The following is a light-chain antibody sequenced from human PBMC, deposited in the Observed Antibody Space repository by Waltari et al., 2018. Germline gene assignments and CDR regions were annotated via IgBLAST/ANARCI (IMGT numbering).Light chain of an antibody. CDR2: GAS. CDR1: QSVSIN. J-gene: IGKJ1*01. V-gene: IGKV3-15*01. Sequence: EIVMTQSPATLSVSPGERATLSCRASQSVSINLAWYQQNPGQPPRLLIYGASTRATGVPARFSGRGSGTDFTLTISSLQSEDFAVYYCQQYKNWPRGTFGQGTKVEIK. CDR3: QQYKNWPRGT.